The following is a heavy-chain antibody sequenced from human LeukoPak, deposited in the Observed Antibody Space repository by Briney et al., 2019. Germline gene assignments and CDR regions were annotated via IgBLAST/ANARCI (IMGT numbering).Heavy chain of an antibody. V-gene: IGHV4-4*07. J-gene: IGHJ3*02. CDR2: IYTSGIISGNT. Sequence: PSETLSLTCTVSGGSTSSYYWSWIRQPPGKGLEWIGRIYTSGIISGNTNYNPSLKSRVTMSVDTSKNQFSLKLTPVTAADTAVYYCAKSNGYGLVDIWGQGTMVTVSS. CDR1: GGSTSSYY. CDR3: AKSNGYGLVDI. D-gene: IGHD3-10*01.